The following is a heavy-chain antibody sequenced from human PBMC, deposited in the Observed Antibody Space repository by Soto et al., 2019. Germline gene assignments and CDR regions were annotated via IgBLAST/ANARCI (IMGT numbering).Heavy chain of an antibody. J-gene: IGHJ5*02. CDR2: IYATGTT. CDR3: VRHGTKTLRDWFDP. V-gene: IGHV4-4*07. CDR1: GASISGFY. Sequence: ETLSLTCTVSGASISGFYWSWIRKSAGKGLEWIGRIYATGTTDYNPSLKSRVMMSVDTSKKQFSLKLRSVTAADTAVYYCVRHGTKTLRDWFDPWGQGISVTVSS. D-gene: IGHD1-1*01.